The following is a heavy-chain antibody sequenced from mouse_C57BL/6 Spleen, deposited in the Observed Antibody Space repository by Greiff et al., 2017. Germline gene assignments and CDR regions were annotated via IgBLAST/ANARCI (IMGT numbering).Heavy chain of an antibody. D-gene: IGHD2-4*01. CDR1: GYSFTSYY. J-gene: IGHJ4*01. V-gene: IGHV1-66*01. CDR3: ARYRDYDEGDYAMDY. CDR2: IYPGSGNT. Sequence: VQLQQSGPELVKPGASVKISCNASGYSFTSYYIHWVKQRPGQGLEWIGWIYPGSGNTKYNEKFKGKATLTADTSSSTAYLQLSSLTSEDSEVYDSARYRDYDEGDYAMDYWGQGTSVTVSS.